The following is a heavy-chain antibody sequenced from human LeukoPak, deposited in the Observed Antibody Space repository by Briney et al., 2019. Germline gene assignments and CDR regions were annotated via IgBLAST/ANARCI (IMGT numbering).Heavy chain of an antibody. Sequence: SETLSLTCTVSGYSISSGYYWGWIRQPPGKGLEWIGSIYHSGSTYYNPSLKSRVTISVDTSKNQFSLKLSSVTAADTAVYYCARTEESGYSYGYFGYYYYMDVRGKGTTVTVPS. CDR1: GYSISSGYY. J-gene: IGHJ6*03. D-gene: IGHD5-18*01. CDR3: ARTEESGYSYGYFGYYYYMDV. V-gene: IGHV4-38-2*02. CDR2: IYHSGST.